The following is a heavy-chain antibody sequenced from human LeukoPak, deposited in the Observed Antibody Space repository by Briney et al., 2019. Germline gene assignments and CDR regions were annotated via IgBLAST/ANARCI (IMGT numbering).Heavy chain of an antibody. CDR1: GGSISSGSYY. V-gene: IGHV4-61*02. J-gene: IGHJ6*03. Sequence: SETLSLTCTVSGGSISSGSYYWSWIRQPAGKGLEWIGRIYTSGSTNYNPSLKSRVTISVDTSKNQFSLKLSSVTAADTAVYYCASIAAAGRYYYYYMDVWGKGPTVTVSS. D-gene: IGHD6-13*01. CDR3: ASIAAAGRYYYYYMDV. CDR2: IYTSGST.